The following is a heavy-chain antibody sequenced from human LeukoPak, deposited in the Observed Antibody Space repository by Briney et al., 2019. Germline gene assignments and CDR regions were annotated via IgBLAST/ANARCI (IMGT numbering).Heavy chain of an antibody. CDR3: ARDFLHSSTSRPFDY. V-gene: IGHV3-21*01. J-gene: IGHJ4*02. D-gene: IGHD2-2*01. CDR2: IFSRSESI. CDR1: GFTFSDYA. Sequence: GGSLRLSCAASGFTFSDYAMHWVRQAPGKGLEWVSCIFSRSESIFYADSVKGRFTISRDNAKNSLYLQMDSLRAEDTAVYYCARDFLHSSTSRPFDYWGQGTLVTVSS.